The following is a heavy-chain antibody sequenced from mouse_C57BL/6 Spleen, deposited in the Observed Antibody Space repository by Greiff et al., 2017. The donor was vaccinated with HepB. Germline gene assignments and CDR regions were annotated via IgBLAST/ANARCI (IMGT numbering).Heavy chain of an antibody. Sequence: DVKLQESGGGLVQPKGSLKLSCAASGFSFNTYAMNWVRQAPGKGLEWVARIRSKSNNYATYYADSVKDRFTISRDDSESMLYLQMNNLKTEDTAMYYCVGHGREGCFSYWGQGTLVTVSA. J-gene: IGHJ3*01. CDR2: IRSKSNNYAT. CDR3: VGHGREGCFSY. CDR1: GFSFNTYA. V-gene: IGHV10-1*01.